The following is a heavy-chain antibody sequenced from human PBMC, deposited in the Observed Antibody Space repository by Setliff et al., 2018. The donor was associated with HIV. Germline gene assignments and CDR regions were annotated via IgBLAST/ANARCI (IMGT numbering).Heavy chain of an antibody. CDR1: GGSIKNSF. D-gene: IGHD3-3*01. CDR2: TYHPGST. CDR3: ARTYYDFWSGSYSYKWFDP. V-gene: IGHV4-59*01. J-gene: IGHJ5*02. Sequence: SETLSLTCTVSGGSIKNSFWSWIRRPPGGGLEWIGYTYHPGSTDYNPALQSRVTIFVDMSKNQFSLKLSSVTAADTAFYYCARTYYDFWSGSYSYKWFDPWGQGTLVTVSS.